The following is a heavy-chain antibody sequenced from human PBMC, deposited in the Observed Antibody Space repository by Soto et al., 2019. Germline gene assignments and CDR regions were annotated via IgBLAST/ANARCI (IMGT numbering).Heavy chain of an antibody. CDR3: ARFAVVRPNDY. Sequence: QVHLVQSGAEVKKPGASVKVSCKASGYIFTTYGISWVRQAPGQGLEWMGWISAYNGNTNYEQKFQGRVTMTTDAATNTTYMELSSLRSDDTAVYYCARFAVVRPNDYWGQGTLVTVSS. J-gene: IGHJ4*02. CDR1: GYIFTTYG. CDR2: ISAYNGNT. D-gene: IGHD3-10*01. V-gene: IGHV1-18*01.